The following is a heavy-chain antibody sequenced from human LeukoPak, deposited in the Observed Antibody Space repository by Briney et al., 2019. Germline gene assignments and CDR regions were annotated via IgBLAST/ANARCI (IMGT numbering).Heavy chain of an antibody. D-gene: IGHD2-2*01. J-gene: IGHJ4*02. Sequence: PGGSLILSCAASGFAFSGYGMHWVRQAPGKGLEWVAVIWYDGNNKYYEDSVKGRFTISRDNSKNTLYLQMNSLRAEDTAVYYCARDCRFGSTTCHDYWGQGTLVTVSS. V-gene: IGHV3-33*01. CDR1: GFAFSGYG. CDR2: IWYDGNNK. CDR3: ARDCRFGSTTCHDY.